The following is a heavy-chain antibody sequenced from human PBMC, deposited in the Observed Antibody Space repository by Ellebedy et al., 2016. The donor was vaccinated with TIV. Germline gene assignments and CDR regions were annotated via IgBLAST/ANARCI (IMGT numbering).Heavy chain of an antibody. V-gene: IGHV3-53*01. D-gene: IGHD6-19*01. CDR2: IYSGGET. CDR1: GFSVRSAY. Sequence: GESLKISCAASGFSVRSAYVTWVRQAPGKGLDWVSIIYSGGETFHADSVKGRFTISRDNSKNTLYLQMNSLRAEDTAVYYCARRIAVAGFDPWGQGTLVTVSS. J-gene: IGHJ5*02. CDR3: ARRIAVAGFDP.